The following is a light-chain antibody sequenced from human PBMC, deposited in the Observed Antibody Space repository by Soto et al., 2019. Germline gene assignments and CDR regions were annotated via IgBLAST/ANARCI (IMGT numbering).Light chain of an antibody. Sequence: VTTKSPASLSVSPGERATLSFRASQGLGTNLAWYQQKPGQAPRLLIYAASTRATGVPGRFSGSGSGTDFTLTISRLEPEDFAVYYCQQYQDGWKFGQGTKVDIK. CDR3: QQYQDGWK. J-gene: IGKJ1*01. CDR1: QGLGTN. CDR2: AAS. V-gene: IGKV3-15*01.